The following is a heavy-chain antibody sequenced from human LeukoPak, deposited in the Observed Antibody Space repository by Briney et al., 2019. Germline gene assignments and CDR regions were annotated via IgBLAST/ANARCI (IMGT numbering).Heavy chain of an antibody. V-gene: IGHV4-38-2*02. CDR1: GYSISTGHY. Sequence: PSETLSLTCTVSGYSISTGHYWGWIRQPPGKGLEWIGCIYHSGSTYYNPSLKSRVTISVDTSKNQFSLKLSSVTAADTAVYYCARRISFGVVIIRPYNWFDPWGQGTLVTVSS. J-gene: IGHJ5*02. D-gene: IGHD3-3*01. CDR3: ARRISFGVVIIRPYNWFDP. CDR2: IYHSGST.